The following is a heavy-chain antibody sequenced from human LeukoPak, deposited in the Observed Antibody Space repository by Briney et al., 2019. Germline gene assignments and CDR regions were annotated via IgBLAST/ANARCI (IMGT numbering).Heavy chain of an antibody. J-gene: IGHJ4*02. CDR2: MNHSGST. Sequence: SETLSLTCAVYGGSFSGDYWSWLPQPPGQGLGWIGEMNHSGSTNYNPSLKSRVTISVDTSKNQFSQKLSSVTAADTAVDYCARAAPLLRTTLHATRMFDYWGQGTLVTVSS. D-gene: IGHD2-15*01. CDR3: ARAAPLLRTTLHATRMFDY. V-gene: IGHV4-34*01. CDR1: GGSFSGDY.